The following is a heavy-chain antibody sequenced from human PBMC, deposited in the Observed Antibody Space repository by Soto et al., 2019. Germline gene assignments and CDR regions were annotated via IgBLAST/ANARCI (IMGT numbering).Heavy chain of an antibody. CDR3: ARAKGDSGYDLPRD. CDR1: GYTFTGYY. V-gene: IGHV1-2*04. J-gene: IGHJ4*02. D-gene: IGHD5-12*01. CDR2: INPNRGGT. Sequence: ASVKVSCKASGYTFTGYYMHWVRQAPGQGLEWMGWINPNRGGTNYAQRFQGWVTMTRDTSISTAYMELSRLRSDDTAVYYCARAKGDSGYDLPRDWGQGTLVTVSS.